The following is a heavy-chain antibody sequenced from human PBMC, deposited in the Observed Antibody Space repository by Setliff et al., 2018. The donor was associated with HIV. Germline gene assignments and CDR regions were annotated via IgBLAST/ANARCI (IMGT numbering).Heavy chain of an antibody. V-gene: IGHV1-3*01. CDR3: ARDIGSVWHNWFDP. D-gene: IGHD6-19*01. J-gene: IGHJ5*02. CDR1: GYTFSYA. CDR2: INAGNGNT. Sequence: ASVKVSCKASGYTFSYAMHWVRQAPGQRLEWMGWINAGNGNTKYSQKFQGRVTISRDTSASTVYMELNSLRSEDTAIYYCARDIGSVWHNWFDPWGQGALVTVSS.